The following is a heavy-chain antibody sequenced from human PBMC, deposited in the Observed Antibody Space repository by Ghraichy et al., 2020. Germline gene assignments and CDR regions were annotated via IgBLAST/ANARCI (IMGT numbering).Heavy chain of an antibody. Sequence: SETLSLTCAVYGGSFSGYYWSWIRQPPGKGLEWIGEINHSGSTNYNPSLKSRVTISVDTSKNQFSLKLSSVTAADTAVYYCARKGSRPWYYYYYGMDVWGQGTTVTVSS. J-gene: IGHJ6*02. CDR1: GGSFSGYY. CDR2: INHSGST. V-gene: IGHV4-34*01. CDR3: ARKGSRPWYYYYYGMDV.